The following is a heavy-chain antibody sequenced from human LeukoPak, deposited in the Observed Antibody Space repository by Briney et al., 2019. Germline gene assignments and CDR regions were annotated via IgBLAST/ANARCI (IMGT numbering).Heavy chain of an antibody. CDR3: ARVRITFGGVIAPLGY. V-gene: IGHV1-2*02. J-gene: IGHJ4*02. CDR1: GYTFTGYY. Sequence: ASVKVSCKASGYTFTGYYMHWVRQAPGQGLEWMGWINPNSGGTNYAQKFQGRVTMTRDTSIGTAYMELSRLRSDDTAVYYCARVRITFGGVIAPLGYWGQGTLVTVSS. D-gene: IGHD3-16*02. CDR2: INPNSGGT.